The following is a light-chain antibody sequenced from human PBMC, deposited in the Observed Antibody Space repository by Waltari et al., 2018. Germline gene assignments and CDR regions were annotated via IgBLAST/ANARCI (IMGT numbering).Light chain of an antibody. Sequence: DIVMTQSPLSLSVTPGQPASISCKSSQSLLHSDRKTYLHWYLQKPAQSPQRLRSDITSRFSGVPDRVGGSGSGTDFTLKIIRVEAEYVGVYYCMQGIDLPRTFGQGTKVEIK. CDR2: DIT. J-gene: IGKJ1*01. CDR3: MQGIDLPRT. V-gene: IGKV2-29*02. CDR1: QSLLHSDRKTY.